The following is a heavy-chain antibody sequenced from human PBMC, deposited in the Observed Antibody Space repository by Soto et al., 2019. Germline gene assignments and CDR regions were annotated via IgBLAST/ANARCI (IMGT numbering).Heavy chain of an antibody. Sequence: PGESPKISCQGSGYYFSQHWVAWVRQMPGKGLEWMGNIFPRDSDTRYSPSFEGQVTISADKSTSAAYLQWSSLKAADTAIYYCARIDIVPDLWGQGTLVTVSS. V-gene: IGHV5-51*01. J-gene: IGHJ5*02. D-gene: IGHD2-15*01. CDR2: IFPRDSDT. CDR1: GYYFSQHW. CDR3: ARIDIVPDL.